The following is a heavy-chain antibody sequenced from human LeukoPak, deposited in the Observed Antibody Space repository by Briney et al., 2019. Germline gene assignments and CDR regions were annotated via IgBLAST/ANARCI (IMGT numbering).Heavy chain of an antibody. Sequence: GASVKVSCKASGYTLTGYYMHWVRQAPGQGLEWMGWINPNSGGTNYAQKFQGRVTMTRDTSISTAYMELSRLRSDDTAVYYCARDSVATINPTYYYYYYYMDVWGKGTTVTVSS. CDR3: ARDSVATINPTYYYYYYYMDV. CDR2: INPNSGGT. J-gene: IGHJ6*03. D-gene: IGHD5-12*01. V-gene: IGHV1-2*02. CDR1: GYTLTGYY.